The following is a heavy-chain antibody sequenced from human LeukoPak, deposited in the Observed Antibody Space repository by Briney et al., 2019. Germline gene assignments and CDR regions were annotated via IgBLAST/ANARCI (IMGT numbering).Heavy chain of an antibody. CDR1: GYTFTSYD. CDR3: GRAGIQLWLPGFDY. Sequence: ASVKVSCKASGYTFTSYDINWVRQATGQGLEWMGWMNPNSGNTGYAQKFQGRVTITRNTSISTAYMELSSLRSEDTAVYYCGRAGIQLWLPGFDYWGQGTLVTVSS. D-gene: IGHD5-18*01. J-gene: IGHJ4*02. CDR2: MNPNSGNT. V-gene: IGHV1-8*03.